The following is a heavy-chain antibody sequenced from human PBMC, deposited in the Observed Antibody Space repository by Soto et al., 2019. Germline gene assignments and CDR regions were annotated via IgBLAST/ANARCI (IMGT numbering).Heavy chain of an antibody. V-gene: IGHV4-34*01. CDR1: GGSFSGFF. J-gene: IGHJ4*02. CDR2: INHSGRT. Sequence: SETLSLTCAVHGGSFSGFFWTWTRQSPGKGLEWIGEINHSGRTNLSPSLKSRVTISVDTSKKQFSLNLSSVTAADTAVYYCARGSYYYDNSGYLHWGQGTLVTVSS. CDR3: ARGSYYYDNSGYLH. D-gene: IGHD3-22*01.